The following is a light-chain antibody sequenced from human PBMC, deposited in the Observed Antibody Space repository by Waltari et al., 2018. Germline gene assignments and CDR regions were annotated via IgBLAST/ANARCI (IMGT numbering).Light chain of an antibody. V-gene: IGKV1-33*01. J-gene: IGKJ4*01. CDR1: QDISNY. Sequence: DIQMTQSQYSLSASVGDRVTITCQASQDISNYLNWYQQKPGKAPKLLIYDASNLETGVPSRFSGSGSGTDFTFTISSLQPEDIATYYCQQYDNLLLTFGGGTKVEIK. CDR2: DAS. CDR3: QQYDNLLLT.